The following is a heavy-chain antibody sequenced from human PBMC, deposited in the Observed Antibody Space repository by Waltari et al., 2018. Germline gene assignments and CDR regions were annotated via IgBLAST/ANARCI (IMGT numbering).Heavy chain of an antibody. Sequence: QVQLQESGPGLVKPSETLSLTCTVSCGSISSYYWSWIRQPPGKGLVWIGYIYYSGSTTYHPSLKSRVTISVDTSKNQFSLKLSSVTAADTAVYYCARGSITGTMGYWGQGTLVTGSS. D-gene: IGHD1-7*01. CDR3: ARGSITGTMGY. CDR1: CGSISSYY. CDR2: IYYSGST. J-gene: IGHJ4*02. V-gene: IGHV4-59*01.